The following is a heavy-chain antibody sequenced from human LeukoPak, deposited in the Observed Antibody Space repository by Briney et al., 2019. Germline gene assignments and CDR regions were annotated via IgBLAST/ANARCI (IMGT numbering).Heavy chain of an antibody. Sequence: ASVKVSCKASGYTFTSYDINWVRQATGQGLEWMGWMNPNSGNTGYAQKLQGRVTMTTDTSTSTAYMELRSLRSDDTAVYYCARVSYNWNYGYWFDPWGQGTLVTVSS. D-gene: IGHD1-7*01. CDR1: GYTFTSYD. CDR3: ARVSYNWNYGYWFDP. V-gene: IGHV1-8*01. CDR2: MNPNSGNT. J-gene: IGHJ5*02.